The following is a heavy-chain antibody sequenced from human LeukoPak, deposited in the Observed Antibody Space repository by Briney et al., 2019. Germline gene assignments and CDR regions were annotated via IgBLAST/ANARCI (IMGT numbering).Heavy chain of an antibody. D-gene: IGHD6-6*01. V-gene: IGHV3-74*01. CDR2: INTDGSST. J-gene: IGHJ4*02. CDR1: GFTFSSYW. Sequence: GGSLRLSCAASGFTFSSYWMHWVRQAPGKGLVWVSHINTDGSSTTYADSVKGRLTITRDNAKNTLYLQMNSLRAEDTAVYYCARSGGSSSLGYWGQGTLVTASS. CDR3: ARSGGSSSLGY.